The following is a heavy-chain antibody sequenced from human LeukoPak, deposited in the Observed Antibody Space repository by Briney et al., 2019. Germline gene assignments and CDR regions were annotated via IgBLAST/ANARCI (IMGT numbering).Heavy chain of an antibody. V-gene: IGHV3-48*03. CDR1: GFTFSSYE. J-gene: IGHJ4*02. Sequence: GGSLRLSCAASGFTFSSYEMNWVRQAPGKGLEWVSYISSSGSTIYYATSVKGRFPISRDNAKNSLYLQMNSLRAEDTAVYYCARDEAPPDYYDSSGYYPFDYWGQGTLVTVSS. CDR3: ARDEAPPDYYDSSGYYPFDY. D-gene: IGHD3-22*01. CDR2: ISSSGSTI.